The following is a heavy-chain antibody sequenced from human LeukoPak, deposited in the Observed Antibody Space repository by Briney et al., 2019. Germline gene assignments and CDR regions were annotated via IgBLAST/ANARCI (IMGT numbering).Heavy chain of an antibody. J-gene: IGHJ1*01. D-gene: IGHD6-19*01. CDR2: ISGSGGST. CDR1: GFTFSSYA. Sequence: GGSLRLSCAASGFTFSSYAMSWVRQAPGKGLEWVSAISGSGGSTYYADSVKGRFTISRDNSKNTLYLQMNSLRAEDTAVYYCARDGAAEYSSGALQHWGQGTLVTVSS. V-gene: IGHV3-23*01. CDR3: ARDGAAEYSSGALQH.